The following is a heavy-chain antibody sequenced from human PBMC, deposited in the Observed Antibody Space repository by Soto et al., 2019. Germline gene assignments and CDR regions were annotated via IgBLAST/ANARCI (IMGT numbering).Heavy chain of an antibody. CDR1: GGSISSYY. J-gene: IGHJ6*03. CDR3: ARSLYYDFWSGYYTDARYYYYMDV. V-gene: IGHV4-59*01. D-gene: IGHD3-3*01. Sequence: SETLSLTCTVSGGSISSYYWSWIRQPPGKGLEWIGYIYYSGSTNYNPSLKSRVTISVDTSKNQFSLKLSSVTAADTAVYYCARSLYYDFWSGYYTDARYYYYMDVWGKGTTVTVSS. CDR2: IYYSGST.